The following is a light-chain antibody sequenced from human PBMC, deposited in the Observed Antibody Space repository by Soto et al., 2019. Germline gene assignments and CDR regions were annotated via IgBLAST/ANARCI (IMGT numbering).Light chain of an antibody. V-gene: IGKV1-39*01. J-gene: IGKJ5*01. CDR3: QQSYSTPPIT. Sequence: MTQSQLSLPVTPGEPVSISCRSSQSLVYYNGNNYLDWYVQKPGKAPNLLIYGASSLQTGVPSRFSASGSGTDFTLTITSLQPEDFATYYCQQSYSTPPITFGQGTRLEIK. CDR2: GAS. CDR1: QSLVYYNGNNY.